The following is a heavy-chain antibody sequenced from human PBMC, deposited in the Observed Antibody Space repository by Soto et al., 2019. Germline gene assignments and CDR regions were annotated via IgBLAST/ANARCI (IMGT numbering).Heavy chain of an antibody. V-gene: IGHV1-69*13. CDR3: AWSEWLRYFGLFDP. D-gene: IGHD3-9*01. CDR2: IIPIFGTA. CDR1: GGTFSSYA. Sequence: SVKVSCKASGGTFSSYAISWVRQAPGQGLEWMGGIIPIFGTANYAQKFQGRVTITADESTSTAYMELSSLRSEDTAVYYCAWSEWLRYFGLFDPWGQGSLVTVSS. J-gene: IGHJ5*02.